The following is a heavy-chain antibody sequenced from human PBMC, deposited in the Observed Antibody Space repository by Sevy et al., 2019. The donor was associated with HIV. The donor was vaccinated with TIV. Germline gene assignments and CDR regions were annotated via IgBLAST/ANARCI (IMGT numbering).Heavy chain of an antibody. D-gene: IGHD2-21*02. J-gene: IGHJ4*02. CDR3: ARVLRHIVVVTAIPPRAGHFDY. V-gene: IGHV4-34*01. Sequence: SETLSLTCAVYGGSFSGYYWSWIRQPPGKGLEWIAEINHSGSTNYNPSLKSRVTISVDTSKNQFSLKLSSVTAADTAVYYCARVLRHIVVVTAIPPRAGHFDYWGQGTLVTVSS. CDR2: INHSGST. CDR1: GGSFSGYY.